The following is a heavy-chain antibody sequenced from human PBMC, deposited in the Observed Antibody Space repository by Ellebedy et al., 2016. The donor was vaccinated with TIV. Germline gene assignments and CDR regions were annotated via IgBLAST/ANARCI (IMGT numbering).Heavy chain of an antibody. Sequence: SETLSLTCTVSGGSISSYYWSWIRQPPGKGLEWIGYIYYSGSTNYNPSLKSRVTISVDTSKNQFSLKLSSVTAADTAVYYCARSPIFGVGFGYWGQGTLVTVSS. CDR1: GGSISSYY. V-gene: IGHV4-59*01. D-gene: IGHD3-3*01. CDR2: IYYSGST. CDR3: ARSPIFGVGFGY. J-gene: IGHJ4*02.